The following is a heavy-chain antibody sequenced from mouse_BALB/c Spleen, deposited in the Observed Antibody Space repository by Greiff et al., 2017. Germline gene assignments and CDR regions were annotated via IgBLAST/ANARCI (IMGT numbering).Heavy chain of an antibody. CDR3: AREGITRGFDY. CDR1: GFTFSSFG. CDR2: ISSGSSTI. V-gene: IGHV5-17*02. J-gene: IGHJ2*01. D-gene: IGHD2-4*01. Sequence: EVKLQESGGGLVQPGGSRKLSCAASGFTFSSFGMHWVRQAPEKGLEWVAYISSGSSTIYYADTVKGRFTISRDNPKNTLFLQMTSLRSEDTAMYYCAREGITRGFDYWGQGTTLTVSS.